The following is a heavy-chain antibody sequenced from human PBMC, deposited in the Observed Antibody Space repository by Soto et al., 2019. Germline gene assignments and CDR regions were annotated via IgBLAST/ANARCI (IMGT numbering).Heavy chain of an antibody. Sequence: QVQLVESGGGVVQPGRSLRLSCAASGFTFSSYGMHWVRQAPGKGLEWVAVIWYDGSNKYYADSVKGRFTISRDNSKNTLYLQMNSLSAEDTAVYYCARSGRSSWYRDYYYYGMDVWGQGTTVTVSS. CDR1: GFTFSSYG. CDR3: ARSGRSSWYRDYYYYGMDV. J-gene: IGHJ6*02. D-gene: IGHD6-13*01. CDR2: IWYDGSNK. V-gene: IGHV3-33*01.